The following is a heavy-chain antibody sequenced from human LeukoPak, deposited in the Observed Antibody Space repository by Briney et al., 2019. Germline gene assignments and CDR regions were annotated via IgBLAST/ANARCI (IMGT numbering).Heavy chain of an antibody. CDR3: ARAYSSSWYAGY. V-gene: IGHV3-30*03. CDR2: APSDGGTK. CDR1: GFTFSNYA. J-gene: IGHJ4*02. D-gene: IGHD6-13*01. Sequence: GESLRLSCAASGFTFSNYAMHGVRQAPGEGPEWVAVAPSDGGTKQYADSVKGRFTISRDDSKSTLFLEMNTLRDEDTAVYYCARAYSSSWYAGYWGQGTLVTVSS.